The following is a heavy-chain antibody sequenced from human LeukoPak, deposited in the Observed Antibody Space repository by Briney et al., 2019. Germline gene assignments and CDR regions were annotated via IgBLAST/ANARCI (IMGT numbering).Heavy chain of an antibody. CDR1: GFTFDDYA. Sequence: TGGSLRLSCAASGFTFDDYAMQWVRQAPGKGLEWVSLISGDGGSTYYADSVKGRFTISRDNSKNSLYLQMNSLRTEDTALYYCAKDISIAAQYDAFDIWGQGTMVTVSS. J-gene: IGHJ3*02. CDR2: ISGDGGST. V-gene: IGHV3-43*02. CDR3: AKDISIAAQYDAFDI. D-gene: IGHD6-25*01.